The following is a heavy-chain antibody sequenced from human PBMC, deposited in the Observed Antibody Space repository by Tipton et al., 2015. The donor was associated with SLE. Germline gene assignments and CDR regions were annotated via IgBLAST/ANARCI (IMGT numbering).Heavy chain of an antibody. Sequence: SLRLSCAASGFTFSNYYMSWIRQAPGKGLEWVSYISSSGTIIYYADSVKGRFTVSRDSDSLYLQMNSLGVEDTAVYYCARDTYYYDSSGYYSYYYYYGMDVWGQGTTVTVSS. CDR2: ISSSGTII. CDR1: GFTFSNYY. J-gene: IGHJ6*02. CDR3: ARDTYYYDSSGYYSYYYYYGMDV. D-gene: IGHD3-22*01. V-gene: IGHV3-11*01.